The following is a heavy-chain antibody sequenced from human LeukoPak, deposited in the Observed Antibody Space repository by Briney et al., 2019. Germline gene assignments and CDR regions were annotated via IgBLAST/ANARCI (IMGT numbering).Heavy chain of an antibody. V-gene: IGHV4-34*01. CDR2: INHSGST. CDR1: SGSLRENY. CDR3: ARSYYGSGSYVYMDV. D-gene: IGHD3-10*01. Sequence: SETLSLTCNVSSGSLRENYWSWIRQSPGKGLEWIAEINHSGSTNYNPSLKSRVTISVDTSKNQFSLKLSSVTAADTAVYYCARSYYGSGSYVYMDVWGKGTTVTISS. J-gene: IGHJ6*03.